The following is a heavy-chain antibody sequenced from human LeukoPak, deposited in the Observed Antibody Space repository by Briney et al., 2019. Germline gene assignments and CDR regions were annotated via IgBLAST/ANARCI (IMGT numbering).Heavy chain of an antibody. D-gene: IGHD5-12*01. CDR3: ARDRMELRPGYSGYDWDYYYYGMDV. CDR2: IYYSGST. V-gene: IGHV4-61*01. J-gene: IGHJ6*02. Sequence: SETLSLTCTVSGGSVSRGSYYWSWIRQPPGKGLEWIGYIYYSGSTNYNPSLKSRVTISVDTSKNQFSLKLSSVTAADTAVYYCARDRMELRPGYSGYDWDYYYYGMDVWGQGTTVTVSS. CDR1: GGSVSRGSYY.